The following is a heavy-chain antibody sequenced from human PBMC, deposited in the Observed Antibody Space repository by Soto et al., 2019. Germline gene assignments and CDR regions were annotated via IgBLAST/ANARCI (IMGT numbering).Heavy chain of an antibody. J-gene: IGHJ4*02. CDR1: GDSVSSNSAA. D-gene: IGHD1-26*01. CDR3: ARDHLGAGGPSLDH. Sequence: PSQTLSLTCAISGDSVSSNSAAWNWIRQSPSRGLEWLGRTYYRSKWYNDYAGSVRGRLTINPDTSKNQFSLHLNSVTPEDTAVYYCARDHLGAGGPSLDHWGLRTLVTVSS. V-gene: IGHV6-1*01. CDR2: TYYRSKWYN.